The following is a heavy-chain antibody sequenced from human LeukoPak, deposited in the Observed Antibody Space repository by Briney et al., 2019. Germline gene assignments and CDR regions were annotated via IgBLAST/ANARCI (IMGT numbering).Heavy chain of an antibody. J-gene: IGHJ4*02. Sequence: PSQTLSLTCSVCGGSISSGSYYWSWIRQPAGKGLEWIGRIYTSGSTHYNPSLKSRVTISVDTSKNQFSLKLSSVTAADTAVYYCAREFGYAVTSLDYWGQGTLVTVSS. CDR1: GGSISSGSYY. V-gene: IGHV4-61*02. CDR3: AREFGYAVTSLDY. D-gene: IGHD4-17*01. CDR2: IYTSGST.